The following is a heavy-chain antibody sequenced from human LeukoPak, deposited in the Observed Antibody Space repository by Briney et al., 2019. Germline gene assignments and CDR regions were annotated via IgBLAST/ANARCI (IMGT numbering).Heavy chain of an antibody. D-gene: IGHD3-16*02. Sequence: GGSLRLSCAASGFTFSSYAMSWVRQAPGKGLEWVSAISGSGGSTYYADSVKGRFTISRDNSKNTLYLRMNSLRAEDTAVYYCAKRKITFGGVIVHPFDYWGQGTLVTVSS. J-gene: IGHJ4*02. V-gene: IGHV3-23*01. CDR3: AKRKITFGGVIVHPFDY. CDR1: GFTFSSYA. CDR2: ISGSGGST.